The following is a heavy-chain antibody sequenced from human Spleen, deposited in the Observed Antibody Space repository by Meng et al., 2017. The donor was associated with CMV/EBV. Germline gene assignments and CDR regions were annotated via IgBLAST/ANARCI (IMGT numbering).Heavy chain of an antibody. Sequence: GESLKISCAASGFSFRDYGMHWVRQAPGKGLEWVAFIRYDGSNENYSESVKGRFSISRDYSKNTLYLQMNSLRAEDTAVYYCAKDSSRSTWYGPDDYSGMDVWGQGTTVTVSS. CDR1: GFSFRDYG. D-gene: IGHD6-13*01. V-gene: IGHV3-30*02. J-gene: IGHJ6*02. CDR2: IRYDGSNE. CDR3: AKDSSRSTWYGPDDYSGMDV.